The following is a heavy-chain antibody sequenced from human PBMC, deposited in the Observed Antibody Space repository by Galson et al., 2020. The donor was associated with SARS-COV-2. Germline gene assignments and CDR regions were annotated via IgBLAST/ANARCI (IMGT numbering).Heavy chain of an antibody. CDR2: IIPIFGTA. Sequence: KISCKASGGTFSSYAISWVRQAPGQGLEWMGGIIPIFGTANYAQKFQGRVTITADESTSTAYMELSSLRSEDTAVYYCARETGYSYGYGAGYYYDGMDVWGQGTTVTVSS. CDR3: ARETGYSYGYGAGYYYDGMDV. D-gene: IGHD5-18*01. CDR1: GGTFSSYA. V-gene: IGHV1-69*01. J-gene: IGHJ6*02.